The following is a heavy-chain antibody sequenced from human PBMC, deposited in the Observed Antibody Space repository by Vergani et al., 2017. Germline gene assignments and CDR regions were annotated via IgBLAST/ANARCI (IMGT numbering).Heavy chain of an antibody. D-gene: IGHD3-10*01. J-gene: IGHJ1*01. CDR1: GYDFTNYG. V-gene: IGHV1-18*01. CDR2: ISADNGNT. Sequence: QVQLVQSGPEVKKPGASVKVSCKASGYDFTNYGLGWVRQAPGQGLEWMGWISADNGNTKYAQKFQGRVTLTTDTSTTTVYMELRRLTSDDTAVYYCARGQSGSYYRYFEHWGQGTLVIVSS. CDR3: ARGQSGSYYRYFEH.